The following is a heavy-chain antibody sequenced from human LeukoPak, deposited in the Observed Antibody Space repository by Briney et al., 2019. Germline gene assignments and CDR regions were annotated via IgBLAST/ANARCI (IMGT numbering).Heavy chain of an antibody. J-gene: IGHJ6*02. CDR3: ARDEGYYDSGGYSWTVYGMDV. CDR2: IIPILGIA. D-gene: IGHD3-22*01. V-gene: IGHV1-69*04. Sequence: GASVKVSCKASGGTFSSYAISWVRQAPGQGLEWMGRIIPILGIANYAQKFQGRVTITADKSTSTAYMELSSLRSEDTAVYYCARDEGYYDSGGYSWTVYGMDVWGQGTTVTVSS. CDR1: GGTFSSYA.